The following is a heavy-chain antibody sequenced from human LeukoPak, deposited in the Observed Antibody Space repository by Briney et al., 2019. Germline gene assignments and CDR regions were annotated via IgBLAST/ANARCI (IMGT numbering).Heavy chain of an antibody. V-gene: IGHV4-59*01. D-gene: IGHD4-11*01. CDR3: ARGSTVTNFDY. J-gene: IGHJ4*02. Sequence: PSETLSLTCTVSGGSISSYYWSWIRQPPGKGLEWIGYIYYSGSTNYNPSLKSRVTISVDTSKNQLSLKLSSVTAADTAVYYCARGSTVTNFDYWGQGTLVTVSS. CDR2: IYYSGST. CDR1: GGSISSYY.